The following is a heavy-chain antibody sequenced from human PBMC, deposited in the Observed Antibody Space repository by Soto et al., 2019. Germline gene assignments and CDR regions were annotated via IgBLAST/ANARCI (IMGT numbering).Heavy chain of an antibody. CDR1: GGTFSSYA. J-gene: IGHJ3*02. Sequence: ASVKVSCKASGGTFSSYAISWVRQAPGQGLEWMGGIIPIIGTANYAQKFQGRVTITTDESTSTVFMELSSLRSEDTAVYYCARDLYSTSWYVRALDMWGQGTVVTVSS. CDR3: ARDLYSTSWYVRALDM. D-gene: IGHD6-13*01. CDR2: IIPIIGTA. V-gene: IGHV1-69*05.